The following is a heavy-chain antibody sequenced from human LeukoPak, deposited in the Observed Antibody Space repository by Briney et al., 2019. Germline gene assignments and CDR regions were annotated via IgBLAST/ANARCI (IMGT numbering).Heavy chain of an antibody. CDR3: ARVVPYYDILTGYYSYYFDY. CDR1: GGTFSSYA. CDR2: INPNSGGT. Sequence: ASVKVSCKASGGTFSSYAISWVRQAPGQGLEWMGWINPNSGGTNYAQKFQGRVTMTRDTSISTAYMELSRLRSDDTAVYYCARVVPYYDILTGYYSYYFDYWGQGTLVTVSS. V-gene: IGHV1-2*02. J-gene: IGHJ4*02. D-gene: IGHD3-9*01.